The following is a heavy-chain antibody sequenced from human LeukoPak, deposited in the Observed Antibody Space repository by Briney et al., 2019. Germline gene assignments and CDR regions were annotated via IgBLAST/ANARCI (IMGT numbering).Heavy chain of an antibody. Sequence: GASVKVSCKASGYTDSTYGFAWVRQAPGQGLEWMGYISNYYGNTKYAQKVQGRVTMTTDTSTSTAYMELTSLTSDDTAVYYCARGGEYCSRGSCYFDYWGQGTLVTVSS. CDR1: GYTDSTYG. CDR3: ARGGEYCSRGSCYFDY. J-gene: IGHJ4*02. V-gene: IGHV1-18*01. D-gene: IGHD2-15*01. CDR2: ISNYYGNT.